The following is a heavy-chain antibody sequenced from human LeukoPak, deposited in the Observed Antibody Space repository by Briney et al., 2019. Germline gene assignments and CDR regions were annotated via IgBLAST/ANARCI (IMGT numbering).Heavy chain of an antibody. D-gene: IGHD3-3*01. Sequence: GGSLRLSCAASGFTFSSYSMNWVRQAPGKGLECVSYISSSSSTIYYADAVKGRFTISRDNAKNSVYLQMNSLRAEDTAVYYCARDLAIFGVVTALYYFDYWGQGTLVTVFS. CDR3: ARDLAIFGVVTALYYFDY. CDR2: ISSSSSTI. J-gene: IGHJ4*02. CDR1: GFTFSSYS. V-gene: IGHV3-48*01.